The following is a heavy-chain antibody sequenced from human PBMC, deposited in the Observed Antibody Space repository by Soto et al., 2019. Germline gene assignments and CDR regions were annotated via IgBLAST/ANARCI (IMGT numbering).Heavy chain of an antibody. D-gene: IGHD6-19*01. J-gene: IGHJ1*01. CDR2: IYYSGST. CDR1: GGSVSSGSYY. Sequence: PSETLSLTFTLSGGSVSSGSYYWSWIRQPPGKGLEWIGYIYYSGSTNYNPSLKSRATISVDTSKNQFALKMSSVTAADTAVYYCARVLSRWYSEYFHHWGQGTLVTVS. V-gene: IGHV4-61*01. CDR3: ARVLSRWYSEYFHH.